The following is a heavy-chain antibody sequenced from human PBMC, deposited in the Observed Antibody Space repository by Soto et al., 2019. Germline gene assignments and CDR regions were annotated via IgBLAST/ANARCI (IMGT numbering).Heavy chain of an antibody. D-gene: IGHD7-27*01. Sequence: ASVKVSCKASGYTFTRSVISWVRQAPGQGLEWMGWISSYNGNTNYAQKVQGRVTMTTDISTSTAYMELRSLRSDDTAVYYCARDSPPNWGPYYWGQGTLVTVSS. V-gene: IGHV1-18*01. CDR2: ISSYNGNT. CDR1: GYTFTRSV. CDR3: ARDSPPNWGPYY. J-gene: IGHJ4*02.